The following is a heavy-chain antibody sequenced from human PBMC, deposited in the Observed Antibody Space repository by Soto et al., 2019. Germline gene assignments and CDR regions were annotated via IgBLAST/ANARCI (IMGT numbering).Heavy chain of an antibody. V-gene: IGHV3-48*01. CDR2: ISSSSSTI. Sequence: GGSLRLSCAASGFTFSSYSMNWVRQAPGKGLEWVSYISSSSSTIYYADSVKGRFTISRDNAKNSLYLQMNSLRAEDTAVYYCARDLVRIQLWPDAFDIWGQGTMVTVSS. CDR1: GFTFSSYS. J-gene: IGHJ3*02. CDR3: ARDLVRIQLWPDAFDI. D-gene: IGHD5-18*01.